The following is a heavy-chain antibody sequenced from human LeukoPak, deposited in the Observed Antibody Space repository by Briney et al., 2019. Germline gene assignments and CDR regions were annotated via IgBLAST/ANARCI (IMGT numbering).Heavy chain of an antibody. CDR2: IYYSGST. D-gene: IGHD2-2*01. Sequence: SQTLSLTCTVSGGSISSGDYYWSWIRQPPGKGLEWIGSIYYSGSTYYNPSLKSRVTISVDTSKNQFSPRLSSVTAADTAVYCCARYVPAATGLTENDAFDIWGQGTMVIVSS. J-gene: IGHJ3*02. V-gene: IGHV4-30-4*01. CDR3: ARYVPAATGLTENDAFDI. CDR1: GGSISSGDYY.